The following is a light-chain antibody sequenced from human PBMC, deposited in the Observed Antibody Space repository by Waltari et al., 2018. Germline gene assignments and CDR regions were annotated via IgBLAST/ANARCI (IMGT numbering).Light chain of an antibody. CDR3: QQYSSTPLT. CDR1: QSVLYSSNNKNY. J-gene: IGKJ4*01. Sequence: DIVMTQSPDSLAVSLGERATINCKSSQSVLYSSNNKNYLAWYQQKPGQPPKLLIYWASTRDSVIPDLFSGSGSGTYFTLTISSLLAEDVAVYYCQQYSSTPLTFGGGTKVEIK. V-gene: IGKV4-1*01. CDR2: WAS.